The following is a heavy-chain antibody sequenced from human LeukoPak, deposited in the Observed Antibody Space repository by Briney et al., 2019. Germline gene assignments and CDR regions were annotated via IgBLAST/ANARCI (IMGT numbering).Heavy chain of an antibody. J-gene: IGHJ4*02. CDR2: INPDSGGT. CDR1: GYTFTGYY. CDR3: ARELFYASGSKSNRVDY. V-gene: IGHV1-2*02. D-gene: IGHD2/OR15-2a*01. Sequence: ASVKVSCKASGYTFTGYYIHWVRQAPGQGLEWMGWINPDSGGTNSAQMFQDRVTMTRDTSISTAYMELSRLRSDDTAVYYCARELFYASGSKSNRVDYWGQGTLVTVSS.